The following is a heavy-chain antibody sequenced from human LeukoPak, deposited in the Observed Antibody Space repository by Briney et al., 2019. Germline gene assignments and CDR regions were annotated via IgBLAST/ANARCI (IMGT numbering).Heavy chain of an antibody. CDR2: IYYSGST. V-gene: IGHV4-39*01. J-gene: IGHJ2*01. CDR1: GVSISSSSYY. D-gene: IGHD3-22*01. Sequence: SETLSLTCTVSGVSISSSSYYWGWIRQPPGKGLEWIGTIYYSGSTYYNPSLKSRLTMSVDTSKNQFSLKLSSVTVADTAIYYCARQTYYYDSSGHPYRYFDPWGRGTLVTVSS. CDR3: ARQTYYYDSSGHPYRYFDP.